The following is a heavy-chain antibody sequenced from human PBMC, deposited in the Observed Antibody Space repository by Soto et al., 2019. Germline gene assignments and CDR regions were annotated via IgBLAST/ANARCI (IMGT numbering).Heavy chain of an antibody. CDR1: GGTFSSYP. CDR2: IIPFFGTS. V-gene: IGHV1-69*01. J-gene: IGHJ6*02. CDR3: ARVGHITNYGMAV. D-gene: IGHD1-26*01. Sequence: QVQLVQSGAEVKKPGSSVKVSCEASGGTFSSYPLNWVRQAPGQGLEWMGGIIPFFGTSNYAQKFQGRVTITADESTSTAYMELRSLRSEDTAVYYCARVGHITNYGMAVWGQGTTVTVSS.